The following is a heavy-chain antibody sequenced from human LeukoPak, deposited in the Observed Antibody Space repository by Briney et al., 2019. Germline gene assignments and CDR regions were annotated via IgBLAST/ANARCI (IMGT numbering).Heavy chain of an antibody. CDR2: IYPGDSEI. CDR1: GYSFTIHW. D-gene: IGHD2-15*01. Sequence: GESLKISCKGSGYSFTIHWIAWVRQMPGKGLEWMGIIYPGDSEIKYSPSFQGQVTISADKSISTAYLQWSSLQAADTAMYYCTRLASRRDPDKTSGQAYFDIWGQGTLVTVSS. CDR3: TRLASRRDPDKTSGQAYFDI. J-gene: IGHJ4*02. V-gene: IGHV5-51*01.